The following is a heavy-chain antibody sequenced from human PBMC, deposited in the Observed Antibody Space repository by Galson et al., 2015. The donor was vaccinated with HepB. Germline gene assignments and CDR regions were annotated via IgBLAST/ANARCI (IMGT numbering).Heavy chain of an antibody. D-gene: IGHD3-3*01. CDR1: GFTFRRYA. CDR3: AREQTAHDFGSAFFWLDP. J-gene: IGHJ5*02. V-gene: IGHV3-30-3*01. Sequence: SLRLSCATSGFTFRRYALHWVRQAPGKGLEWVSFISYDGHNESYVDSEKGRFIISRDNSKNTLYLQMNSLRPEDTALYYCAREQTAHDFGSAFFWLDPWGEGTPVAVTS. CDR2: ISYDGHNE.